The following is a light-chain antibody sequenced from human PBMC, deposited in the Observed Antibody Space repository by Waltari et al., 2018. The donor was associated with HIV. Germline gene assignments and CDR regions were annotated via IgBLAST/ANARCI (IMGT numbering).Light chain of an antibody. V-gene: IGKV3D-7*01. CDR3: QQDYNLPWT. CDR1: QSVSSSY. J-gene: IGKJ1*01. CDR2: GAS. Sequence: EIVMTQSPAPLSLSPGERATLSCRASQSVSSSYLSWYQQKPGQAPRLLIYGASTRATGIPARFSGSGSGKDFTLTISSLQPEDFAVYYCQQDYNLPWTFGQGTKVEIE.